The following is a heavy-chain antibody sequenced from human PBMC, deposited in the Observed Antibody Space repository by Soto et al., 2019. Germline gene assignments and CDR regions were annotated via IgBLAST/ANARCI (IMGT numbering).Heavy chain of an antibody. Sequence: GGSLRLSCAASGFTVSNNYMTWVRQAPGKGLEWVSFIYSSGSTYYADSMKGRFTISIDNFKNTLYHQMNSLRAEDTAVYYCARGYSYTQPVFDYWGLGTLVTVSS. J-gene: IGHJ4*02. CDR1: GFTVSNNY. CDR3: ARGYSYTQPVFDY. CDR2: IYSSGST. D-gene: IGHD5-18*01. V-gene: IGHV3-53*01.